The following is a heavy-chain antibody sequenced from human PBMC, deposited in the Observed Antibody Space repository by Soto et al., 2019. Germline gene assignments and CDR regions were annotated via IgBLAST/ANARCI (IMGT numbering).Heavy chain of an antibody. J-gene: IGHJ4*02. CDR3: ARDPVAGTYFDY. V-gene: IGHV1-18*01. Sequence: QVQLVQSGAEVKKPGASVKVSCKASGYTFISYGISWLRQAPGQGLEWMGWINAFNGNTNYAQKLQGRVTMTRDTSSSTAYMELRSLRSDDTAVYYCARDPVAGTYFDYWGQGTRVTVSS. CDR1: GYTFISYG. D-gene: IGHD6-19*01. CDR2: INAFNGNT.